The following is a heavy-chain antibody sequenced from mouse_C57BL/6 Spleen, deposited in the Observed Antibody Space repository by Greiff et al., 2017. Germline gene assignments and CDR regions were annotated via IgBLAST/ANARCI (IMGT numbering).Heavy chain of an antibody. CDR2: IYPGSGST. Sequence: VQLQQPGAELVKPGASVKMSCKASGYTFTSYWITWVKQRPGQGLEWIGDIYPGSGSTNYNEKFKSKATLTVNTSSSTAYMPPSSLTSADSSVYYCARRGLFCSFAYWGQGTLVTVAA. CDR3: ARRGLFCSFAY. D-gene: IGHD3-3*01. CDR1: GYTFTSYW. J-gene: IGHJ3*01. V-gene: IGHV1-55*01.